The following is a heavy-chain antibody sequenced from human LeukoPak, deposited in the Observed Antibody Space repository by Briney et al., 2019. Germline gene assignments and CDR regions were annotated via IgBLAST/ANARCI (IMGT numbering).Heavy chain of an antibody. D-gene: IGHD3-3*01. Sequence: SETLSLTCSVSGYSITSTSFWAWIRQTPGKGLEWVGSINRLGSAYYNPSLESRVTISVDTSKNHFSLNLKSVTAADTAVYYCARNPTIFGVVITPDFDYWGQGTLVTVSS. J-gene: IGHJ4*02. CDR3: ARNPTIFGVVITPDFDY. CDR2: INRLGSA. V-gene: IGHV4-38-2*02. CDR1: GYSITSTSF.